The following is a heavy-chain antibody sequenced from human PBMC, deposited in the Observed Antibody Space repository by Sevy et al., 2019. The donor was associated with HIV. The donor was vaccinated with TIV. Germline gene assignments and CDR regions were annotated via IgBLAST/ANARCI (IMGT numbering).Heavy chain of an antibody. CDR3: ARGKSGYVHGLDD. V-gene: IGHV3-66*01. J-gene: IGHJ4*02. CDR1: GFPVSSNY. Sequence: GGSLRLSCAASGFPVSSNYMSWVRQAPGKGLEWVSVIYSDGSTYHADSVKGRFTISRDNSKNTLYLQMNSLRVEDTAVYYCARGKSGYVHGLDDWGQGTLVTVSS. D-gene: IGHD5-18*01. CDR2: IYSDGST.